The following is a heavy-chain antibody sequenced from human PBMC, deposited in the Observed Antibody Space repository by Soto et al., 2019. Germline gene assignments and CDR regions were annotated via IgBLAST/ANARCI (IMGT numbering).Heavy chain of an antibody. CDR1: GGSISSNY. J-gene: IGHJ4*02. V-gene: IGHV4-59*01. D-gene: IGHD6-13*01. Sequence: NPSPTCTVSGGSISSNYWTWIRQPPGKGLEWIGYVYNSGSTNYNPSLKSRVTISEDTSKSQFSLKVNSMTAADTAVYYCARYRREAVAGYTLDNWGQGILVTVSS. CDR2: VYNSGST. CDR3: ARYRREAVAGYTLDN.